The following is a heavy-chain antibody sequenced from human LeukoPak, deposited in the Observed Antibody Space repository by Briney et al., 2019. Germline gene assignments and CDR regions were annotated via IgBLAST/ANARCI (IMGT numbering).Heavy chain of an antibody. CDR1: GFTFSDSF. D-gene: IGHD6-13*01. CDR2: SRNKADSYTA. V-gene: IGHV3-72*01. CDR3: ATSSWYRLAY. J-gene: IGHJ4*02. Sequence: QPGGSLILSCAASGFTFSDSFMSWVRQAPGKGLEWVGRSRNKADSYTAEYAASVKGRFTISRDESKNSLYLQISSLETEDAAVYYCATSSWYRLAYWGQGSLVTVSS.